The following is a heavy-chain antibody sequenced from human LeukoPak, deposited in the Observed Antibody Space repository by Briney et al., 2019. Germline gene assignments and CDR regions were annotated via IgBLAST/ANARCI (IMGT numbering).Heavy chain of an antibody. CDR2: INPNSGDT. CDR1: GYTFIGHY. V-gene: IGHV1-2*02. D-gene: IGHD3-3*01. J-gene: IGHJ4*02. CDR3: ARDLKGVAPTSAY. Sequence: ASVEVSCKASGYTFIGHYIHWVRQAPGQGLEWMGWINPNSGDTNYVQKFQGRVTMTRDTSISTAYMELSRLRSDDTAVYYCARDLKGVAPTSAYWGQGTLVTVSS.